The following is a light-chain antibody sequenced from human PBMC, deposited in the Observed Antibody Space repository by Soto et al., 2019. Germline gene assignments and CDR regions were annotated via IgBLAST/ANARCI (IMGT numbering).Light chain of an antibody. Sequence: DIVMTQSPLSLPVTPGQPASISCRSSQSLMHTNGYNFLDWYLQKPGQSPQLLIYLGSNRASGVPDRFSGSGSGTEFTLKISRVEAEDVWVYYCMQALQSPFTFGPGTKVDI. V-gene: IGKV2-28*01. J-gene: IGKJ3*01. CDR1: QSLMHTNGYNF. CDR2: LGS. CDR3: MQALQSPFT.